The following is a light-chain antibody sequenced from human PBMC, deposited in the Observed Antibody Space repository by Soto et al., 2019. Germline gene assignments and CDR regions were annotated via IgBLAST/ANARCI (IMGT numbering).Light chain of an antibody. CDR2: AAT. Sequence: DIPLTQSPSFLSASVGDRVTITCRARQDISNYLAWYQQTAGKAPKLLIYAATTLQSGVPSRFSGSGSGTVFTLTISILQPEDFATYYCQQLYTYPRTFGPGTKVDLK. CDR1: QDISNY. V-gene: IGKV1-9*01. CDR3: QQLYTYPRT. J-gene: IGKJ3*01.